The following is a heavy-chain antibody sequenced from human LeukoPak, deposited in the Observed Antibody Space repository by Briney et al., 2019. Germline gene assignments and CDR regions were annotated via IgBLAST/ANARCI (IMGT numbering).Heavy chain of an antibody. CDR3: ARGEDSSGYSYVY. Sequence: GGSLRLSCAASGFTFSNYWMTWVRQAPGKGLEWVANIKQDGSEKYYVDSVKGRFTISRDNAQNSPYLQMNSLRAEDTAVYYCARGEDSSGYSYVYWGQGTLVTVSS. D-gene: IGHD3-22*01. J-gene: IGHJ4*02. CDR1: GFTFSNYW. CDR2: IKQDGSEK. V-gene: IGHV3-7*01.